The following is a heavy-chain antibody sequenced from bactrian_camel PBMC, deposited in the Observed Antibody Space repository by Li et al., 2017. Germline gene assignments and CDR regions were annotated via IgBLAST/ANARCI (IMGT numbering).Heavy chain of an antibody. Sequence: HVQLVESGGGSVQAGGSLRLSCTASGYVYTLGWFRQAPGKEREQVATIYTGGGGLNYADSVRARFTISQDNAANTVYLQMNNLRPEDSAMYVCAADTGNGGAWMSEAEYRSWGQGTQVTVSS. J-gene: IGHJ4*01. CDR1: GYVYTL. V-gene: IGHV3S54*01. D-gene: IGHD7*01. CDR3: AADTGNGGAWMSEAEYRS. CDR2: IYTGGGGL.